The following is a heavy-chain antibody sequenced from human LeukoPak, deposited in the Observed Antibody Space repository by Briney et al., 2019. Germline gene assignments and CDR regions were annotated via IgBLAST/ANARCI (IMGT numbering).Heavy chain of an antibody. J-gene: IGHJ4*02. Sequence: LRLSCAASGFTFSNYAMNWVRQAPGKGLEWIGYIYHSGSTYYNPSLKSRVTISVDRSKNQFSLKLSSVTAADTAVYYCARDVFQSRGDYGYWGQGTLVTVSS. CDR3: ARDVFQSRGDYGY. D-gene: IGHD4-17*01. CDR1: GFTFSNYAM. V-gene: IGHV4-30-2*01. CDR2: IYHSGST.